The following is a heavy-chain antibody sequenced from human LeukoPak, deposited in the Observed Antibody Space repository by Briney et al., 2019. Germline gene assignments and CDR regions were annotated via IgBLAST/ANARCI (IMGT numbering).Heavy chain of an antibody. D-gene: IGHD2-2*01. CDR2: INHSGST. CDR3: ARALFYARPKGYCSSTSCPAGNWFDP. V-gene: IGHV4-30-4*08. Sequence: SQTLSLTCTVSGGSISSDDYYWSWIRQPPGKGLEWIGEINHSGSTNYNPSLKSRVTISVDTSKNQFSLKLSSVTAADTAVYYCARALFYARPKGYCSSTSCPAGNWFDPWGQGTLVTVSS. J-gene: IGHJ5*02. CDR1: GGSISSDDYY.